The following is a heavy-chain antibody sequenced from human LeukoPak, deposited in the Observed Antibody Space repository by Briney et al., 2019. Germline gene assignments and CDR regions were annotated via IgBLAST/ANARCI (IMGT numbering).Heavy chain of an antibody. J-gene: IGHJ4*02. CDR3: TKDRYCTTTFCPLDY. CDR1: GFTFDDYT. CDR2: ISRDGGST. Sequence: GGSLRLSCAASGFTFDDYTFHWVRQAPGKGLEWVSLISRDGGSTYYADSVRGRLTISRDNSKNSLYLQMNSLRTEDTALYYCTKDRYCTTTFCPLDYWGQGTLVTVSS. V-gene: IGHV3-43*01. D-gene: IGHD2-8*01.